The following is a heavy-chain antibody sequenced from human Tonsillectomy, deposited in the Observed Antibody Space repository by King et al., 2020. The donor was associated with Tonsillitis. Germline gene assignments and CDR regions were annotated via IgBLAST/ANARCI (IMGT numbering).Heavy chain of an antibody. CDR2: INAGNGNT. Sequence: QLVQSGAEVKKPGASVRVSCKASGYTFINFPMHWVRQAPGQRLEWMGWINAGNGNTKYSQKFQGRVTFTRDTSASTTDMELSSLRSEDTAVYYCARDRGLITMIVVVRTDAFDIWGQGTMVTVSS. V-gene: IGHV1-3*01. D-gene: IGHD3-22*01. CDR3: ARDRGLITMIVVVRTDAFDI. J-gene: IGHJ3*02. CDR1: GYTFINFP.